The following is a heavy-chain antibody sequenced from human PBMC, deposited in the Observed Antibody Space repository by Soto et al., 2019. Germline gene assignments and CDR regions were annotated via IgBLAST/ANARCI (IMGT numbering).Heavy chain of an antibody. Sequence: GESLKISCAASGFTFSSYAMHWVRQAPGKGLEWVAVISYDGSNKYYADSVKGRFTISRDNSKNTLYLQMNSLRAEDTAVYYCARDSSHGYSSGWLHTPYYYYGMDVWGQGTTVTVSS. CDR1: GFTFSSYA. D-gene: IGHD6-19*01. CDR3: ARDSSHGYSSGWLHTPYYYYGMDV. CDR2: ISYDGSNK. V-gene: IGHV3-30-3*01. J-gene: IGHJ6*02.